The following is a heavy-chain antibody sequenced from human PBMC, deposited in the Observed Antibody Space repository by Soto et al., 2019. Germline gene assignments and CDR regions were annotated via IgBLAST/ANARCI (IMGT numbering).Heavy chain of an antibody. CDR2: ISAYNGNT. CDR1: GYTFTSYG. J-gene: IGHJ5*02. Sequence: ASVKVSCKASGYTFTSYGISWVRQAPGQGLEWMGWISAYNGNTNYAQKLQGRVTMTTDTSTSTAYMELRSLRSDDTAVYYCARDLLWFGGPLGHWFDPWGQGTLVTVSS. CDR3: ARDLLWFGGPLGHWFDP. D-gene: IGHD3-10*01. V-gene: IGHV1-18*01.